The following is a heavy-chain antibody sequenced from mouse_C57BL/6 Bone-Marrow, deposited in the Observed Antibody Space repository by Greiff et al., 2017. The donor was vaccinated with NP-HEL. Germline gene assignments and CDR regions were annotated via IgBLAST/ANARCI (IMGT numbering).Heavy chain of an antibody. J-gene: IGHJ3*01. CDR2: IYPGNSDT. CDR3: TRVDYYYPFAY. D-gene: IGHD2-4*01. CDR1: GYTFTSYW. V-gene: IGHV1-5*01. Sequence: EVQLQQSGTVLARPGASVKMSCKTSGYTFTSYWMHWVKQRPGQGLEWIGAIYPGNSDTSYNQKFKGKATLTVVTSSSTAYMELSSLTTEDSSVYYCTRVDYYYPFAYWGQGTLVTVSA.